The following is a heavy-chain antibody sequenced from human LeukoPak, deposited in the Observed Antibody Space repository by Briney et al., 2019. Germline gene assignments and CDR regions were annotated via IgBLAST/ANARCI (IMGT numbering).Heavy chain of an antibody. CDR2: IHYSGST. Sequence: PSETLSLTCTVSGGSIRSSSYYWGWIRQPPGKGLEWIGRIHYSGSTYYNPSLKSRVTISVDTSRSQFSLKLNSMTAADTAVYYCARRELATDAFGYWGQGTLVTVSS. D-gene: IGHD3-3*02. CDR1: GGSIRSSSYY. CDR3: ARRELATDAFGY. J-gene: IGHJ4*02. V-gene: IGHV4-39*01.